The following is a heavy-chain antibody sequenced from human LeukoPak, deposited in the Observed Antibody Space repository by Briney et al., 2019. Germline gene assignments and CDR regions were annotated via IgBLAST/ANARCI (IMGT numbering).Heavy chain of an antibody. Sequence: TGGSLRLSCGASGFLFSNYWMSWLRQTPGKGLEWVANIRQDGNEKRYVDSVKGRFTISRDNAKNSLYVQMNSLRAEDTAVYYCARDSTFDIWGQGTVVTVSS. D-gene: IGHD2-2*01. CDR2: IRQDGNEK. J-gene: IGHJ3*02. CDR3: ARDSTFDI. V-gene: IGHV3-7*03. CDR1: GFLFSNYW.